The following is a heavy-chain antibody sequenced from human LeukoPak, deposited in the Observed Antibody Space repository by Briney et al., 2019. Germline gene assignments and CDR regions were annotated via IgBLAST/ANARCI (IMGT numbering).Heavy chain of an antibody. CDR3: ARASQRYYGSGSYGPPAFDY. CDR2: IYSGGST. Sequence: GGSLRLSCAASGFTVSSNYMSWVRQAPGKGLEWVSVIYSGGSTYYADSVKGRFTISRDNSKNTLYLQMNSLRAEDTAVYYCARASQRYYGSGSYGPPAFDYWGQGTLVTVSS. CDR1: GFTVSSNY. D-gene: IGHD3-10*01. J-gene: IGHJ4*02. V-gene: IGHV3-53*01.